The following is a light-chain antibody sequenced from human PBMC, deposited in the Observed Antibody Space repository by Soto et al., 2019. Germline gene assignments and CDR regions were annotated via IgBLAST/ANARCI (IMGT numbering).Light chain of an antibody. CDR2: EDN. Sequence: QSVLAQPASVSGSPGQSITISCTGTRSDVGGYTLVSWFQQYPGKAPKLMIYEDNKWPSGVSDRFSGSKSGNTASLTISGLQAEDEADYYCCSYAGSSSVLFGGGTKLTVL. J-gene: IGLJ2*01. V-gene: IGLV2-23*01. CDR1: RSDVGGYTL. CDR3: CSYAGSSSVL.